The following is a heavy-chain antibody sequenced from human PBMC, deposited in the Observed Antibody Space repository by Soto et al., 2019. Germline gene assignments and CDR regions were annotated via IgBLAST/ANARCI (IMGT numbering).Heavy chain of an antibody. V-gene: IGHV4-59*01. J-gene: IGHJ4*02. CDR3: ARAYGDYVFDY. CDR1: GGSISSYY. D-gene: IGHD4-17*01. CDR2: IYYSGST. Sequence: PSATLSLTCTVSGGSISSYYWSWIRQPPGKGLEWIGYIYYSGSTNYNPSLKSRVTISVDTSKNQFSLKLSSVTAADTAVYYCARAYGDYVFDYWGQGTLVTVS.